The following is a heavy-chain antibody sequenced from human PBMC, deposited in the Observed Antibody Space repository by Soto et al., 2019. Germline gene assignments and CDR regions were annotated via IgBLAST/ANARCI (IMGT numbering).Heavy chain of an antibody. J-gene: IGHJ5*02. Sequence: PVGSLRLPCAISGFSVSSNYLSWVRQAPGKGLEWVSVRYSGGSTYYADSVQGRFTISRDKSNNTLYLQMRRVRAEDTAVYFCARHRHPRGTVGATSPLDPWGQGTQVTVSS. CDR3: ARHRHPRGTVGATSPLDP. CDR2: RYSGGST. V-gene: IGHV3-53*01. CDR1: GFSVSSNY. D-gene: IGHD1-26*01.